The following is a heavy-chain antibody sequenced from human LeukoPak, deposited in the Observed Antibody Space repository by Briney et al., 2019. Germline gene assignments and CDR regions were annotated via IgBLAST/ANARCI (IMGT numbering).Heavy chain of an antibody. D-gene: IGHD3-22*01. CDR2: IFYSGRT. CDR3: ARDAYDSSGYSFDY. V-gene: IGHV4-39*07. Sequence: SETLSLTCTVSGGSISSSSYYWGWICQPPGKGLEWIGSIFYSGRTSYNPSLESRATISLDTSRNQISLKLSSVTAADTAVYYCARDAYDSSGYSFDYWGQGTLVTVSS. J-gene: IGHJ4*02. CDR1: GGSISSSSYY.